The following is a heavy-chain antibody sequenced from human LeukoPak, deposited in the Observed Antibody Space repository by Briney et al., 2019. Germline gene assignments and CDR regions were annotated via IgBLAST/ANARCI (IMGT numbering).Heavy chain of an antibody. D-gene: IGHD4-17*01. V-gene: IGHV3-13*01. J-gene: IGHJ4*02. CDR2: IDRDGVT. CDR3: ARENLEYGDYAIDY. CDR1: GFIFTKYD. Sequence: GGSLRLSCAASGFIFTKYDMHWVRHVTGRGLVWVSGIDRDGVTYYSDSVKGRFTMSRENGENSVYLQLNSLRAGDTAVYFCARENLEYGDYAIDYWGQGILVTVSS.